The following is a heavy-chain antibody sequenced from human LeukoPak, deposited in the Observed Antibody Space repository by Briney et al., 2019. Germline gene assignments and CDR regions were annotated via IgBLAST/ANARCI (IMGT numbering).Heavy chain of an antibody. J-gene: IGHJ4*02. CDR2: IYSGGST. Sequence: GGSLRLSCAASGFTVSSNYMSWVRQAPGKGLEWVSVIYSGGSTYYADSVKGRFTISRDNAKNSLYLQMNSLRAEDTAIYYCAREDDWNYEDYWGQGTLVTVSS. CDR1: GFTVSSNY. CDR3: AREDDWNYEDY. V-gene: IGHV3-53*01. D-gene: IGHD1-7*01.